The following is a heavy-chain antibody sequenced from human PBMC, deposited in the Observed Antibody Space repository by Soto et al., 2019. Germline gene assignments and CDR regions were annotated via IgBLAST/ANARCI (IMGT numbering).Heavy chain of an antibody. Sequence: LRLSCAASGFTFSSYAMHWVRQAPGKGLEWVAVISYDGSNKYYADSVKGRFTISRDNSKNTLYLQMNSLRAEDTAVYYCARICGGDCESPYYFDYWGQGTLVTVSS. CDR1: GFTFSSYA. CDR2: ISYDGSNK. D-gene: IGHD2-21*02. CDR3: ARICGGDCESPYYFDY. J-gene: IGHJ4*02. V-gene: IGHV3-30-3*01.